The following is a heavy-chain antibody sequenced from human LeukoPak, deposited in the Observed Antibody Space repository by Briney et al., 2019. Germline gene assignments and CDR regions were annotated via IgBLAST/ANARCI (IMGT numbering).Heavy chain of an antibody. CDR3: VITSATGPLDY. Sequence: PGGSLRLSCAASGAIFSGYWVHWVRQAPGKGLEYVSAISGNGGNTYYADSLKGRFTISRDNSKNTLYLQMSSLRVEDTAVYYCVITSATGPLDYWGQGTLVTVSS. CDR1: GAIFSGYW. CDR2: ISGNGGNT. D-gene: IGHD6-6*01. J-gene: IGHJ4*02. V-gene: IGHV3-64D*09.